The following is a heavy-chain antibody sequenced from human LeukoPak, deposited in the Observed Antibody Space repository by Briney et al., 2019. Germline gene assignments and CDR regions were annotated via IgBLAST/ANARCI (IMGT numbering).Heavy chain of an antibody. Sequence: PGRSLRLSCAASGFTFDDYAMHWVRQAPGNSLEWVSGISWNSGSIGYADSVKGQFTISRDNAKNSLYLQMNSLRAEDTALYYCAKGRGKRYYYYGMDVWGQGTTVTVSS. J-gene: IGHJ6*02. CDR3: AKGRGKRYYYYGMDV. V-gene: IGHV3-9*01. CDR2: ISWNSGSI. CDR1: GFTFDDYA.